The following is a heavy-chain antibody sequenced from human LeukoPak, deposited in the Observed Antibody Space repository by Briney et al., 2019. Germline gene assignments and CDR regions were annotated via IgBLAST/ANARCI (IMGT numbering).Heavy chain of an antibody. D-gene: IGHD6-13*01. CDR2: ISAYNGNT. CDR1: GYTFTSYG. J-gene: IGHJ4*02. Sequence: ASVKVSCKASGYTFTSYGISWVRQAPGQGLEWMGWISAYNGNTNYAQKLQGRVTMTTDTSTSTAYMELRSLRSDDTAVYYCARDSGYSSSWYNDDYWGQGTLVTVSS. CDR3: ARDSGYSSSWYNDDY. V-gene: IGHV1-18*01.